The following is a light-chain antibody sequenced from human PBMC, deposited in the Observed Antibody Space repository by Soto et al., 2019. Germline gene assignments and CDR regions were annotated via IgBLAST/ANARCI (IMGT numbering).Light chain of an antibody. V-gene: IGKV1-39*01. CDR3: QQSYKSPLT. CDR2: AFS. Sequence: DIQMTQSPSSLSASVGDRVTITCRASQSITTYLNWYQQRPGTAPQVLIFAFSALQSGVPSRFSGSGSGTDFTLTITSLQPEDFATYYCQQSYKSPLTFGGGTKVEIK. CDR1: QSITTY. J-gene: IGKJ4*01.